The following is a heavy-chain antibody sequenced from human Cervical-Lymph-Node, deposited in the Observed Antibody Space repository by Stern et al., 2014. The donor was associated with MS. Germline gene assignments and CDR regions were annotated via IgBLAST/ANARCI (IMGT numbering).Heavy chain of an antibody. Sequence: EAQLVQSGAEVKKPGQSLKISCKGSGYSFTNSWIGWVRQMPGKGLELMGIISPVDSETRYSPSFQGQVTISVDKSFNTAYVQWTSLEASDTAMYYCARQGCATTSCHTIDSWGQGTLITVSS. CDR2: ISPVDSET. CDR3: ARQGCATTSCHTIDS. V-gene: IGHV5-51*01. CDR1: GYSFTNSW. D-gene: IGHD2-2*02. J-gene: IGHJ4*02.